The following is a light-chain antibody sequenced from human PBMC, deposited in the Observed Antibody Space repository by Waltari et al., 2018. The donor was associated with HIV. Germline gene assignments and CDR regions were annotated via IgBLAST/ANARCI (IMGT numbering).Light chain of an antibody. Sequence: DVQVTLSPPFLYASLGDRIPMTCRTSQKISIYLNWYHKRPGIAPELVIFASSTLQTVVSSRFSGTGSGTDFSLTITDLQPDDFGTYYCQQSYRPPRTFGQGT. J-gene: IGKJ1*01. CDR1: QKISIY. V-gene: IGKV1-39*01. CDR3: QQSYRPPRT. CDR2: ASS.